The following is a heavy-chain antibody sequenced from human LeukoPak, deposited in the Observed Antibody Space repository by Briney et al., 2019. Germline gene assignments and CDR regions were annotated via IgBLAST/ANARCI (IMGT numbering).Heavy chain of an antibody. CDR1: GYTFTSYA. CDR3: ARERWARYSGSYPPQFFGY. Sequence: GASVKVSCKASGYTFTSYAMHWVRQAPGQRLEWMGWINAGNGNTKYAQKLQGRVTMTTDTSTSTAYMELRSLRSDDTAVYYCARERWARYSGSYPPQFFGYWGQGTLVTVSS. J-gene: IGHJ4*02. CDR2: INAGNGNT. D-gene: IGHD1-26*01. V-gene: IGHV1-3*01.